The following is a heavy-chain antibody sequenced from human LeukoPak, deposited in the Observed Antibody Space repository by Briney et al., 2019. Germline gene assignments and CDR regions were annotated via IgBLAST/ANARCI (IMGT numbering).Heavy chain of an antibody. CDR1: GGSISSGGYS. Sequence: PSETLSLTCAVSGGSISSGGYSWSWIRQPPGKGLEWIGYIYHSGSTYYNPSLKSRVTISVDRSKNQFSLKLSSVTAADTAVYYCARGFDWLLNLWFDPWGQGTLVTVSS. CDR2: IYHSGST. D-gene: IGHD3-9*01. J-gene: IGHJ5*02. CDR3: ARGFDWLLNLWFDP. V-gene: IGHV4-30-2*01.